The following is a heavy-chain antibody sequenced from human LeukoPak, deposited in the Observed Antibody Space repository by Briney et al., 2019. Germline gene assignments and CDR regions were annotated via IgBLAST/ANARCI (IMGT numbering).Heavy chain of an antibody. J-gene: IGHJ5*02. D-gene: IGHD2-2*01. Sequence: SQTLSLTCTVSGGSISSYYWSWIRQPPGKGLEWIEYIYHSGSTYYNPSLKSRVTISVDRSKNQFSLKLSSVTAADTAVYYCARDPGYCSSTSCRRNNWFDPWGQGTLVTVSS. CDR2: IYHSGST. CDR1: GGSISSYY. V-gene: IGHV4-30-2*01. CDR3: ARDPGYCSSTSCRRNNWFDP.